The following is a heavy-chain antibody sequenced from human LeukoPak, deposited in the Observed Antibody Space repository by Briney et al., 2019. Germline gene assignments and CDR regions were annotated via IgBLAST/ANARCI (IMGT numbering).Heavy chain of an antibody. V-gene: IGHV3-30*04. J-gene: IGHJ4*02. D-gene: IGHD3-10*01. CDR2: ISYDGSNK. CDR1: GFTFSSYA. Sequence: GGSLRLSCAASGFTFSSYAMHWVRQAPGKGLEWVAVISYDGSNKYYADSVKGRFTISRDNAKNSLYLQMNSLRAEDTAVYYCARELLWFGDRLSYWGQGTLVTVSS. CDR3: ARELLWFGDRLSY.